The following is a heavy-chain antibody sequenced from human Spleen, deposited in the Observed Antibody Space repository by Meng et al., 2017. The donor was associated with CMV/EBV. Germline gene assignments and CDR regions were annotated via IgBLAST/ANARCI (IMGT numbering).Heavy chain of an antibody. J-gene: IGHJ6*02. V-gene: IGHV3-20*04. Sequence: GESLKISCAASGFTFSSYWMTWVRQAPGKGLEWVSGINWNGGSTGYADSVKGRFTISRDNAKNSLYLQMNSLRAEDTALYYCARCGYSSSWYPLGVYYYYYGMDVWGQGTTVTVSS. CDR2: INWNGGST. CDR3: ARCGYSSSWYPLGVYYYYYGMDV. CDR1: GFTFSSYW. D-gene: IGHD6-13*01.